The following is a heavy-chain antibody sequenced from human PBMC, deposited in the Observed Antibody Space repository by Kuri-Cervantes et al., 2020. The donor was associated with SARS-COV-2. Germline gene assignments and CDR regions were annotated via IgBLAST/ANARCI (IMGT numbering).Heavy chain of an antibody. D-gene: IGHD3-16*01. Sequence: LSLTCAASGFTFSSYSMNWVRQAPGKGLEWVGRIKSKIDGGTTDHAAPVKGRFTVSRDDSKNTLYLEMNSLKTEDTAVYFCTQGGGYWGHGTLVTVSS. V-gene: IGHV3-15*01. CDR3: TQGGGY. J-gene: IGHJ4*01. CDR2: IKSKIDGGTT. CDR1: GFTFSSYS.